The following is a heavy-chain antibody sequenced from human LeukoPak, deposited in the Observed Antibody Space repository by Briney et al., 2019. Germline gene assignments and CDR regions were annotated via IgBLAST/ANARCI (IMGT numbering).Heavy chain of an antibody. V-gene: IGHV3-23*01. CDR2: VNGRGATT. D-gene: IGHD7-27*01. CDR1: GFTFSDYA. J-gene: IGHJ6*03. CDR3: AKAPATGEGYYFYYMDV. Sequence: GGSLRLSCASSGFASGFTFSDYAVSWVRQAPGKGPEWVASVNGRGATTYYADSVRGRFTISRDNSKNTVYLQMISLGADDTAVYFCAKAPATGEGYYFYYMDVWGKGTTVTVSS.